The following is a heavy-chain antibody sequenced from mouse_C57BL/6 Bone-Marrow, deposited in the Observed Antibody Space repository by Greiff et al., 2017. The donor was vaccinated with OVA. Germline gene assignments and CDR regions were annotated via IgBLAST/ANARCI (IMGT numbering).Heavy chain of an antibody. CDR3: ARDFLYYYAMDY. Sequence: EVQLVEPGGGLVKPGGSLKLSCAASGFTFSDYGMHWVRQAPEKGLEWVAYISSGSSTIYYADTVKGRFTISRDNAKNTLFLQMSSLRSEDTAMYYCARDFLYYYAMDYWGQGTSVTVSS. J-gene: IGHJ4*01. D-gene: IGHD1-1*01. V-gene: IGHV5-17*01. CDR1: GFTFSDYG. CDR2: ISSGSSTI.